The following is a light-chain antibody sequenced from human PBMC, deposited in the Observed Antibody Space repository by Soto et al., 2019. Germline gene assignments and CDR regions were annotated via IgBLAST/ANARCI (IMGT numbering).Light chain of an antibody. V-gene: IGLV2-14*01. CDR3: SSYTSSSTLV. J-gene: IGLJ1*01. Sequence: QSALTQPASVSGSPGQSITISCTGTSSDVGGYNYVSWYQQHPGKAPKLMIYDVSNRPSGVSNSFSGSKSGNTASLTISGLQAEDEADYYCSSYTSSSTLVFGPGTKLTVL. CDR1: SSDVGGYNY. CDR2: DVS.